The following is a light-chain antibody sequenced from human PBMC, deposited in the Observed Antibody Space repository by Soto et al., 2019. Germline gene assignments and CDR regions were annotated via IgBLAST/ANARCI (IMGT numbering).Light chain of an antibody. CDR3: SSYTSSSTPLYV. CDR2: DVS. J-gene: IGLJ1*01. V-gene: IGLV2-14*01. CDR1: SSDVGGYNY. Sequence: QSALTQPASVSGSPGQSITISCTGTSSDVGGYNYVSWYQQHPGKAPKLMIYDVSNRPSGVSNRFSGSKSGNTASLTISGLKAEDEADYYCSSYTSSSTPLYVFGTGTKLTVL.